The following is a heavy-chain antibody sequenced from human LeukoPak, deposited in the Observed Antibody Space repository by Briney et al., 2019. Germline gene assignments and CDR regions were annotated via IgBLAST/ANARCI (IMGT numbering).Heavy chain of an antibody. J-gene: IGHJ6*03. CDR1: GYTFTSYG. CDR2: ISAYNGNT. D-gene: IGHD1-26*01. CDR3: ARLRGGYHYYYYYYMDV. Sequence: ASVKVSCKASGYTFTSYGISWVRQAPGQGLEWMGWISAYNGNTNYAQKLQGRVTMTTDASTSTAYMELRSLRSDDTAVYYCARLRGGYHYYYYYYMDVWGKGTTVTVSS. V-gene: IGHV1-18*01.